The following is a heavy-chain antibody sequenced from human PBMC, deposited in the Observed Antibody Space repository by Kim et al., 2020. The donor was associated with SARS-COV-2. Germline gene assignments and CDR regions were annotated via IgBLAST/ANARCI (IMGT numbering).Heavy chain of an antibody. Sequence: SVKVACKTPGGTFIRYAISWVRQAPGQGLEWMGRLSPMLGVVNYAQRLQGRVTITAETSTNTAYMELRSLGSEDTAISYCTRDHCGGDCYSDLWGQGTL. CDR1: GGTFIRYA. D-gene: IGHD2-21*02. J-gene: IGHJ5*02. CDR3: TRDHCGGDCYSDL. CDR2: LSPMLGVV. V-gene: IGHV1-69*04.